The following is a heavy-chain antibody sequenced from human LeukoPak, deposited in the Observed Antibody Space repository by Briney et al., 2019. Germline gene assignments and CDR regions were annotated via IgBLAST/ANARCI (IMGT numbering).Heavy chain of an antibody. J-gene: IGHJ4*02. Sequence: SETLSLTCTVSGGSISSYYWSWIRQPPGKGLEWIGYIYYSGSTNYNPSLKSQVTISVETSKNEFSLKLRSVTAADTAVYYCARVTGYRIEDYFDYWGQGTLVTVSS. CDR2: IYYSGST. D-gene: IGHD6-13*01. V-gene: IGHV4-59*01. CDR1: GGSISSYY. CDR3: ARVTGYRIEDYFDY.